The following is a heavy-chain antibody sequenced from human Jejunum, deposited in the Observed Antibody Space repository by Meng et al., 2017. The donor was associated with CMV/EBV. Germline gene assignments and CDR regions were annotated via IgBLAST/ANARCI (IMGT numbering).Heavy chain of an antibody. CDR3: ATHWRGTGSNCLDY. D-gene: IGHD4-11*01. CDR2: INQGGSEK. Sequence: GFTFSTSWMSWVRQAPGEGLEWVANINQGGSEKNYVDSVKGRFTISRDNAKNSLFLQMNSLGAEDTAVYYCATHWRGTGSNCLDYWGQGTLVTVSS. CDR1: GFTFSTSW. J-gene: IGHJ4*02. V-gene: IGHV3-7*01.